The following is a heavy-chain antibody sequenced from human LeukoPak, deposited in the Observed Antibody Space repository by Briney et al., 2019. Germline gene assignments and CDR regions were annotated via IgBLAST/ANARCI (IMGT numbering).Heavy chain of an antibody. Sequence: KASETLSLTCTVSGYSISSGYYWGWIRQPPGKGLEWIGSIYHSGGTYYNPSLKSRVTISVDTSKNQFSLKLSSVTAADTAVYYCASGRPSYYYDSIGIRFDPWGQGTLVTVSS. D-gene: IGHD3-22*01. CDR3: ASGRPSYYYDSIGIRFDP. V-gene: IGHV4-38-2*02. CDR2: IYHSGGT. CDR1: GYSISSGYY. J-gene: IGHJ5*02.